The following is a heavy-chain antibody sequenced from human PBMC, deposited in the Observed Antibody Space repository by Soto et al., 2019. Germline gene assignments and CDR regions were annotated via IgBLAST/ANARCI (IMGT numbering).Heavy chain of an antibody. Sequence: GGSLRLSCAASGFTFSSYAMHWVRQAPGKGLEWVAVISYDGSNKYYADSVKGRFTISRDNSKNTLYLQMNSLRAEDTAAYYCARDRDYVDIVATITYYYYGMDVWGQGTTVTVSS. CDR3: ARDRDYVDIVATITYYYYGMDV. CDR2: ISYDGSNK. CDR1: GFTFSSYA. J-gene: IGHJ6*02. V-gene: IGHV3-30-3*01. D-gene: IGHD5-12*01.